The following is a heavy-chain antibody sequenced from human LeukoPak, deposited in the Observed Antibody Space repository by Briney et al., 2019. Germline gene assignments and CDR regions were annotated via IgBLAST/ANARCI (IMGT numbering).Heavy chain of an antibody. D-gene: IGHD3-22*01. V-gene: IGHV3-30-3*01. J-gene: IGHJ5*02. Sequence: GGSLRLSCAASGFTFSSYAMHWVRQAPGKGLEWVAVISYDGSNKYYADSVKGQFTISRDNSKNTLYLQMNSLRAEDTAVYYCARDPSGSGFNWFDPWGQGTLVTVSS. CDR2: ISYDGSNK. CDR3: ARDPSGSGFNWFDP. CDR1: GFTFSSYA.